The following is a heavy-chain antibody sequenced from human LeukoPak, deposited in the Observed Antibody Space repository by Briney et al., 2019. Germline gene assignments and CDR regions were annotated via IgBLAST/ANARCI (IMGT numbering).Heavy chain of an antibody. CDR3: ARDPEVTGY. D-gene: IGHD4-4*01. J-gene: IGHJ4*02. Sequence: EASVKVSCKASGGTFSSYAISWLRQAPGQGLEWMGRIIPILGIANYAQKFQGRVTITADKSTSTAYMELSSLRSEDTAVYYCARDPEVTGYWGQGTLVTVSS. V-gene: IGHV1-69*04. CDR1: GGTFSSYA. CDR2: IIPILGIA.